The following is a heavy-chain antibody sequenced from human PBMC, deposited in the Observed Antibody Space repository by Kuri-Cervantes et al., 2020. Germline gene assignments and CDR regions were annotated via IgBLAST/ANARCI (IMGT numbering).Heavy chain of an antibody. J-gene: IGHJ6*02. CDR3: AKDGGLNYDFWSGLGGPYYYYGMDV. CDR2: ISYDGGNK. V-gene: IGHV3-30*18. D-gene: IGHD3-3*01. CDR1: GFTFSSYG. Sequence: GESLKISCAASGFTFSSYGMHWVRQAPGEGLEWVAVISYDGGNKYYADSVKGRFTISRDNSKNTLYLQMNSLRAEDTAVYYCAKDGGLNYDFWSGLGGPYYYYGMDVWGQGTTVTVSS.